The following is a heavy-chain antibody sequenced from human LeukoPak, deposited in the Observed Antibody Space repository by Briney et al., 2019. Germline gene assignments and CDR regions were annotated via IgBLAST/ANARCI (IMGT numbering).Heavy chain of an antibody. V-gene: IGHV1-18*01. J-gene: IGHJ4*02. CDR1: GYTFTSYG. Sequence: ASVKLSCKASGYTFTSYGISWVRQAPGQGLEWMGWISAYNGNTNYAQKLQGRVTMTTDTSTSTAYMELRRLRSDDTAVYYCARDGGLASSSRFDYWGQGTLVTVSS. CDR2: ISAYNGNT. D-gene: IGHD3-16*01. CDR3: ARDGGLASSSRFDY.